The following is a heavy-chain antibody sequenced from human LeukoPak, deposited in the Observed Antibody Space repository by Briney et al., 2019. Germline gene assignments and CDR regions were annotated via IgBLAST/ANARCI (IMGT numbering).Heavy chain of an antibody. D-gene: IGHD3-22*01. CDR3: ARGGYYYDSSGYYFDY. CDR1: GGSISSGDSY. J-gene: IGHJ4*02. Sequence: SEPLSLPCTVSGGSISSGDSYWSWIRQPPGKGLEWIGYIYYSGSTYYHPSLKSRVTISVDTSKNQSSLKLSSVTAADTALDYCARGGYYYDSSGYYFDYWGQGTLVTVSS. CDR2: IYYSGST. V-gene: IGHV4-30-4*01.